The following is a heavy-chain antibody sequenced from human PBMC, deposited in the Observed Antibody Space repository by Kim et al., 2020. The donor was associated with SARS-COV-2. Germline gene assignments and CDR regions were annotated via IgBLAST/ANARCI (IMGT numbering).Heavy chain of an antibody. J-gene: IGHJ4*02. CDR3: ARGVVTMVRGVIPD. CDR2: IYSGGST. CDR1: GFTVSSNY. V-gene: IGHV3-53*01. Sequence: GGSLRLSCAASGFTVSSNYMSWVRQAPGKGLEWVSVIYSGGSTYYADSVKGRFTISRDNSKNTLYLQMNSLRAEDTAVYYCARGVVTMVRGVIPDWGQGTLVTVSS. D-gene: IGHD3-10*01.